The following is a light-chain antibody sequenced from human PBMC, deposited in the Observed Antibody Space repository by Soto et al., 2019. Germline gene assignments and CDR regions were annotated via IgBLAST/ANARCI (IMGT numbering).Light chain of an antibody. CDR1: QGLSSSY. CDR3: QQYGSSPLT. J-gene: IGKJ4*01. V-gene: IGKV3-20*01. CDR2: GAS. Sequence: EIVLTQFPGTLSLSPGERATLSCRASQGLSSSYLTWYQQKPGQAPRVLIYGASSRPTGIPDRFSGSGSGTDFTLTISRLEPEDFAVYYCQQYGSSPLTFGGGTRVEIK.